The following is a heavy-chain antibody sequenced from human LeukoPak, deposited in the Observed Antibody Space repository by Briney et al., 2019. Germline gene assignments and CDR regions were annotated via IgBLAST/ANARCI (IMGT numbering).Heavy chain of an antibody. J-gene: IGHJ3*02. V-gene: IGHV3-23*01. CDR3: AKWRAPTNDYGHGLHI. CDR2: ISGDGGST. Sequence: PGGSLRLSCTASGFTFSSYAMSWVRQAPGRGLEWVSIISGDGGSTYYADSVKGRFTISRDNSRNTLYLQMNSLRAEDTGVYHCAKWRAPTNDYGHGLHIWGQGTMVTVSS. D-gene: IGHD4-17*01. CDR1: GFTFSSYA.